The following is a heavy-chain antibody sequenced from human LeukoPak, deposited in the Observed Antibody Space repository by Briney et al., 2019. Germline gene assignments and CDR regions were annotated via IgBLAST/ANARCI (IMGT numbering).Heavy chain of an antibody. CDR2: VYPGDSDT. J-gene: IGHJ3*02. Sequence: TGESLKISCKGSGYSFTSYWLGGVRQMPGKGLEWMGIVYPGDSDTRYSPSFQGQVTISADKSISTAYLQWSSLKASDTAMYYCARHSNNAFDIWGQGTMVTVSS. D-gene: IGHD6-13*01. V-gene: IGHV5-51*01. CDR1: GYSFTSYW. CDR3: ARHSNNAFDI.